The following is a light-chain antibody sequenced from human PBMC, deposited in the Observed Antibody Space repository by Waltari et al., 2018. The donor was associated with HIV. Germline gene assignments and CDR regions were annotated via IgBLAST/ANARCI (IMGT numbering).Light chain of an antibody. J-gene: IGLJ1*01. CDR1: TGDIGGYNY. CDR2: DVT. Sequence: QSALTQPPSASGSPGQSVTISCTGTTGDIGGYNYVSWYQQHPGEAPRLIIYDVTKRPSGVPDRFSGSKSGNTASLTVSGLQAEDEAEYYCNSYAGSSKSYVFGTGTKVTVL. CDR3: NSYAGSSKSYV. V-gene: IGLV2-8*01.